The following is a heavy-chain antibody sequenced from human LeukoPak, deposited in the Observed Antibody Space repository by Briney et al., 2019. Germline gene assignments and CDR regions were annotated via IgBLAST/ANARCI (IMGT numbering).Heavy chain of an antibody. CDR2: INSDRSLI. V-gene: IGHV3-74*01. J-gene: IGHJ4*02. D-gene: IGHD3-10*01. CDR3: VREDRGGSGSYY. Sequence: GGSLRLSCAASGFTFSSYWMHWVRQVPGKGLVWVSRINSDRSLITYADSVRGRFTISRDNAKNTVYLQMNSLRVEDTAVYYCVREDRGGSGSYYWGQGTLVTVSA. CDR1: GFTFSSYW.